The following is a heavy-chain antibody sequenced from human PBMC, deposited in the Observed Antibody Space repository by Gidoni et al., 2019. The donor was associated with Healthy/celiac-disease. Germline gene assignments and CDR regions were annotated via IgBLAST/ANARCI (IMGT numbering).Heavy chain of an antibody. V-gene: IGHV3-30*18. Sequence: QVQLVESGGGVVQPGRALRLSGAASGFTFSSYSLPWVRQAPGNGLEWVAVISYDGSNKYYADAVNGRFTLSRDNSKNTLYLQMNSLRAQDTAVYYCAKNEFEYWGQGTLVTVSS. CDR2: ISYDGSNK. J-gene: IGHJ4*02. CDR1: GFTFSSYS. CDR3: AKNEFEY.